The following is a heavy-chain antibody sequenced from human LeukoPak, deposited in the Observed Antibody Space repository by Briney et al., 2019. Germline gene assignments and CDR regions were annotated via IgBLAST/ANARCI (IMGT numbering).Heavy chain of an antibody. Sequence: GGSLRLSCAASGFTFSSYAMSWVRQAPGKGLEWVSVIGYSGGSTYYADSVKGRFTISRDNSKNTLYLQMNSLRAEDTAVYYCAGDYYDSSGYYYHWFDPWGQETLVTVSS. CDR1: GFTFSSYA. V-gene: IGHV3-23*01. D-gene: IGHD3-22*01. CDR2: IGYSGGST. J-gene: IGHJ5*02. CDR3: AGDYYDSSGYYYHWFDP.